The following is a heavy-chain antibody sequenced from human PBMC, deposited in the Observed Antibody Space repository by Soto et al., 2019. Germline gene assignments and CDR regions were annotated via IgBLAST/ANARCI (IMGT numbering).Heavy chain of an antibody. J-gene: IGHJ5*02. CDR1: GFTVSSNY. D-gene: IGHD4-17*01. CDR3: ASTLLYGDYVFP. V-gene: IGHV3-53*02. Sequence: EVQLVETGGGLIQPGGSLRLSCAASGFTVSSNYMSWVRQAPGKGLEWVSVIYSGGSTYYADSVKGRFTISRDNSKNTLYLQINSLRAEDTAVYYCASTLLYGDYVFPWGQGTLVTVSS. CDR2: IYSGGST.